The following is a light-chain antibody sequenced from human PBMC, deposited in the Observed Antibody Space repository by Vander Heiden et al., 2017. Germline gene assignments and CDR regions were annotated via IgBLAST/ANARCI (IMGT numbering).Light chain of an antibody. V-gene: IGLV1-44*01. CDR1: SSNIGSNA. CDR2: GDN. CDR3: AAWDDSLDGHVI. Sequence: HSVLTQAPSASGTPGQRVTISCSGSSSNIGSNAVNWYQVVPGTAPKLLIYGDNRRPSGVPDRFSGSKSGTSAALAISGLQSEDEAHYYCAAWDDSLDGHVIFGGGTKLTVL. J-gene: IGLJ2*01.